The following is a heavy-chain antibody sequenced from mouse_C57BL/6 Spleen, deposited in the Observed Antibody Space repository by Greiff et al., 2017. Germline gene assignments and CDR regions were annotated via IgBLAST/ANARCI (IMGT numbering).Heavy chain of an antibody. CDR3: ARGYDENWYFDV. V-gene: IGHV1-80*01. J-gene: IGHJ1*03. CDR2: IYPGDGDT. CDR1: GYAFSSYW. Sequence: VQLQQSGAELVKPGASVKISCKASGYAFSSYWMNWVKQRPGKGLEWIGQIYPGDGDTNYNGKFKGKATLTADKSSSTAYMQLSSLTSEYSAVYFCARGYDENWYFDVWGTGTTVTGSS. D-gene: IGHD2-2*01.